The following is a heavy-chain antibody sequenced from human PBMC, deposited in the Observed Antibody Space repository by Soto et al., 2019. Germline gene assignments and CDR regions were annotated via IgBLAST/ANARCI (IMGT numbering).Heavy chain of an antibody. Sequence: GSLRLSCAASGFTFDDYAMHWVRQAPGKGLEWVSLISWDGGSTYYADSVKGRFTISRDNSKNSLYLQMNSLRAEDTALYYCAKNSGSLSYYYYGMDVWGQGTTVTVSS. D-gene: IGHD1-26*01. CDR2: ISWDGGST. V-gene: IGHV3-43D*04. CDR1: GFTFDDYA. J-gene: IGHJ6*02. CDR3: AKNSGSLSYYYYGMDV.